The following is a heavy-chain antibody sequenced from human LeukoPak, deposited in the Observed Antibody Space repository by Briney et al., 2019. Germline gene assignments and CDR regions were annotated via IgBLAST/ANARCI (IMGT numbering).Heavy chain of an antibody. CDR3: ASYISGWGYYFDY. D-gene: IGHD6-19*01. J-gene: IGHJ4*02. V-gene: IGHV1-2*02. CDR1: GYTFTGYY. Sequence: GASVKVSCKASGYTFTGYYMHWVRQAPGQGLEWMGWINPNSGSTNYAQKLQGRVTMTRDTSISTAYMELSRLRSDDTAVYYCASYISGWGYYFDYWGQGTLVTVSS. CDR2: INPNSGST.